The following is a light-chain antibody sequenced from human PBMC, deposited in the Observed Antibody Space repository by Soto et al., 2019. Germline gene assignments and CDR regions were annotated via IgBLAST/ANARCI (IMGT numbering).Light chain of an antibody. CDR1: QSLLYSSNNKNC. CDR3: QQYYSSPFT. Sequence: DIVMTQSPDSLAVSLGERATINCKSSQSLLYSSNNKNCLAWYQQKPGQPPKLLIYWASTRESGVPDRFSGSGSGTDFTLTISSLQAEDVAVYYCQQYYSSPFTSGPGTKVDIK. J-gene: IGKJ3*01. V-gene: IGKV4-1*01. CDR2: WAS.